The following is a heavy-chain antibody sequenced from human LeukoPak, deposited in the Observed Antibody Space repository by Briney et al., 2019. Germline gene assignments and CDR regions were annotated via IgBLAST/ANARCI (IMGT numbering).Heavy chain of an antibody. CDR1: GGSISSSSYY. V-gene: IGHV4-39*01. J-gene: IGHJ6*03. D-gene: IGHD3-3*01. CDR2: IYYSGST. CDR3: ARVPRITIFGVVTPYYMDV. Sequence: PSETLSLTCTVSGGSISSSSYYWGWIRQPPGKGLEWIGSIYYSGSTYYNPSLKSRVTISVDTSKNQFSLKLSSVTAADTAVYYCARVPRITIFGVVTPYYMDVWGKGTTVTVSS.